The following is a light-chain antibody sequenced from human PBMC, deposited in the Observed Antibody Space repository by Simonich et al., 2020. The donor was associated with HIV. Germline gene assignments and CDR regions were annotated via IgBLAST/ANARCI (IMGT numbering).Light chain of an antibody. Sequence: DIQMTQSPSSLSASVGDRVTITCRASQNISSYLNWYQQKPGKAPKLLIYAASSLQSGVPSRFSGSGSGTDFTLTISSLQPEDFATYYCQQSYSTLPYTFGQGTKLEIK. V-gene: IGKV1-39*01. CDR1: QNISSY. CDR3: QQSYSTLPYT. CDR2: AAS. J-gene: IGKJ2*01.